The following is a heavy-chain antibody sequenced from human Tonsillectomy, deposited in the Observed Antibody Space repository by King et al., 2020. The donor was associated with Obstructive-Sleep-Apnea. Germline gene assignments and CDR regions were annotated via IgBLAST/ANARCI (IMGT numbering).Heavy chain of an antibody. V-gene: IGHV4-4*02. CDR2: IYHSGNT. CDR3: ARDGGGYGSAWYSDH. J-gene: IGHJ4*02. Sequence: VQLQESGPGLVRPSGTLSLTCDVSGGSISSSNWWIWVRQPPGKGLEWIGEIYHSGNTNYNPSLKSRVSMSVDKSKNQFSLKLTSVTAADTAVYYCARDGGGYGSAWYSDHGGQGALVTVSS. CDR1: GGSISSSNW. D-gene: IGHD6-19*01.